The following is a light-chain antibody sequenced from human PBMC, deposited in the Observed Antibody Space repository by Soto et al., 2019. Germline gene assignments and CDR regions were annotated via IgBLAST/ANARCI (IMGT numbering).Light chain of an antibody. Sequence: EIVLTQSPGTLSLSPGERATLSCRASQSVSSSYLAWYQQKPGQAPRLLIYGASSRATGIPDRFSGSGSGTAFTLTISRLEPEDFAVYYCQQYGSSPPYPFGQRTKLEIK. J-gene: IGKJ2*01. CDR1: QSVSSSY. CDR3: QQYGSSPPYP. V-gene: IGKV3-20*01. CDR2: GAS.